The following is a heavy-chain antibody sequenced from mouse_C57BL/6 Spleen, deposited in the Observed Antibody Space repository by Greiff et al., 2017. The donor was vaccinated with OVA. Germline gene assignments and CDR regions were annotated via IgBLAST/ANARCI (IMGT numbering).Heavy chain of an antibody. Sequence: QVHVKQSGPGLVQPSQSLSITCTVSGFSLTSYGVHWVRQSPGKGLEWLGVIWSGGSTDYNAAFISRLSISKDNSTSQVFFKMNSLQADDTAIYYCARILIYYGYDRGYFDVWGTGTTVTVSS. CDR2: IWSGGST. CDR3: ARILIYYGYDRGYFDV. J-gene: IGHJ1*03. CDR1: GFSLTSYG. V-gene: IGHV2-2*01. D-gene: IGHD2-2*01.